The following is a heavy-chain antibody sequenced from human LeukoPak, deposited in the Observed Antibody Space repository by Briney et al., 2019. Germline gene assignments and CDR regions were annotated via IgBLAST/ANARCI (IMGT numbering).Heavy chain of an antibody. CDR3: ARCGDGLPCDFDY. D-gene: IGHD3-10*01. CDR2: IYSSSSTSST. Sequence: GGSLRLSCAASGFTVSSNYMSWVRQAPGKGLEWLSVIYSSSSTSSTYYADSVRGRFTISRDNSKNTLYLQMNSLRAEDTAVYYCARCGDGLPCDFDYWGQGTLVTVSS. V-gene: IGHV3-66*01. J-gene: IGHJ4*02. CDR1: GFTVSSNY.